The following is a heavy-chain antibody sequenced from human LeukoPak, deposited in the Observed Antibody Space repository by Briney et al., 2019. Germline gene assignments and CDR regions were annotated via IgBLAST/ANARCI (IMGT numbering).Heavy chain of an antibody. Sequence: GSLGLPRATSGFNLNSHWVRLVRQAPGKGLEWVAHIKQDGSEKYYVDSVKGRFTISRDNAKNSLYLQMNSLRAEDTAVYYCARVRNYYGSGSYSYWGQGTLVTVSS. J-gene: IGHJ4*02. CDR2: IKQDGSEK. CDR3: ARVRNYYGSGSYSY. D-gene: IGHD3-10*01. CDR1: GFNLNSHW. V-gene: IGHV3-7*01.